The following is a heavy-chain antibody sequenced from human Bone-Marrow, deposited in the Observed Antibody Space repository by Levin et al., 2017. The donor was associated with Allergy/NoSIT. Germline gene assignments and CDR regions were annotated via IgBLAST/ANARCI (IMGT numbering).Heavy chain of an antibody. CDR2: IIPIFGKP. Sequence: SVKVSCKASGVTFSSSAIHWVRQAPGQGLEWMGGIIPIFGKPDLAQNFQGRVTITADESTSTVYMHLSSLRAQDTAMYYCARDYGDYQGLDYWGLGTLVTVST. V-gene: IGHV1-69*13. D-gene: IGHD4-17*01. CDR1: GVTFSSSA. CDR3: ARDYGDYQGLDY. J-gene: IGHJ4*02.